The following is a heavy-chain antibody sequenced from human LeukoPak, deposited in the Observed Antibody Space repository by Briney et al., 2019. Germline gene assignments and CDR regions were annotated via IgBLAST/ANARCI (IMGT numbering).Heavy chain of an antibody. CDR1: GYTFTSYD. Sequence: ASVKVSCKASGYTFTSYDINWVRQATGQGLEWMGWMNPNSGNTGYAQKFQGRVTMTRNTSISTAYMELSSLRSEDTAVYYCARCGGSCYSGEYWFDPWGQGTLVTVSS. CDR2: MNPNSGNT. V-gene: IGHV1-8*01. CDR3: ARCGGSCYSGEYWFDP. D-gene: IGHD2-15*01. J-gene: IGHJ5*02.